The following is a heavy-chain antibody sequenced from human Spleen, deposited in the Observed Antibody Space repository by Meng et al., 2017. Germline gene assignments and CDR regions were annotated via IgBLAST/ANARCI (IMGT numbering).Heavy chain of an antibody. CDR3: ARGTPGRSYSDY. CDR2: FVSNADT. CDR1: GYTFTHHG. Sequence: QLQLVQSGAELKKPGASVRVSCKASGYTFTHHGISWIRQAPGQGLEWMGWFVSNADTYPAQKFQGRVTMTRDTHTSTDFMELRSLRFDDTAVYYCARGTPGRSYSDYWGQGTLVTVSS. D-gene: IGHD3-10*01. V-gene: IGHV1-18*01. J-gene: IGHJ4*02.